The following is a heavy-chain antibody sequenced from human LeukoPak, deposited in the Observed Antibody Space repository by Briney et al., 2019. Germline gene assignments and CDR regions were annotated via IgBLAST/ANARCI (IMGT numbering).Heavy chain of an antibody. CDR2: IYTSGST. J-gene: IGHJ5*02. Sequence: SQTLSLTCTVSGGSISSGSYYWSWIRQPAGKGLEWIRRIYTSGSTNYNPSLKSRVTISVDTSKNQFSLKLSSVTAADTAVYYCARTQVGCSGGSCYSGWFDPWGQGTLVTVSS. CDR3: ARTQVGCSGGSCYSGWFDP. V-gene: IGHV4-61*02. CDR1: GGSISSGSYY. D-gene: IGHD2-15*01.